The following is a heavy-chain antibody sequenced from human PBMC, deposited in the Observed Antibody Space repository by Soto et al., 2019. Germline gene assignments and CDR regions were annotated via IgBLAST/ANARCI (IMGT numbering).Heavy chain of an antibody. CDR3: ARVPGSSSKVEYYYGMDV. CDR1: GFTFSSYA. V-gene: IGHV3-30-3*01. Sequence: GGSLRLSCAASGFTFSSYAMHWVRQAPGKGLEWVAVISYDGSNKYYADSVEGRFTISRDNSKNTLYLQMNSLRAEDTAVYYSARVPGSSSKVEYYYGMDVWGQGTTVTVSS. D-gene: IGHD6-6*01. J-gene: IGHJ6*02. CDR2: ISYDGSNK.